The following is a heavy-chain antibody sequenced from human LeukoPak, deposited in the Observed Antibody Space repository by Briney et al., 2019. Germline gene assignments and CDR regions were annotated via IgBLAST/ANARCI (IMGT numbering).Heavy chain of an antibody. Sequence: SSETLSLTFTVSGGSISSYYWSWIRQPPGKGLEWIGYIYYSGSTNYNPSLKSRVTISVDTSKNQFSLKLSSVTAADTAVYYCVSLRGYSYGVFDYWGQGTLVTVSS. CDR3: VSLRGYSYGVFDY. D-gene: IGHD5-18*01. CDR2: IYYSGST. V-gene: IGHV4-59*08. J-gene: IGHJ4*02. CDR1: GGSISSYY.